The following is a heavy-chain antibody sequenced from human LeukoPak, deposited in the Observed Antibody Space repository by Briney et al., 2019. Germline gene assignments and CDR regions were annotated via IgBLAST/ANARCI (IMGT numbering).Heavy chain of an antibody. J-gene: IGHJ6*03. Sequence: GGSLRLSCAASGFTFSRYWMTWVRQAPGKGLEWVANIKQDGSEKYYVDSVKGRFTISRDNAKNSLYLQMNSLRAEDTAVYYCAKGSKAVLFTRDYNMDVWGKGTTVTISS. D-gene: IGHD6-19*01. CDR3: AKGSKAVLFTRDYNMDV. CDR2: IKQDGSEK. CDR1: GFTFSRYW. V-gene: IGHV3-7*01.